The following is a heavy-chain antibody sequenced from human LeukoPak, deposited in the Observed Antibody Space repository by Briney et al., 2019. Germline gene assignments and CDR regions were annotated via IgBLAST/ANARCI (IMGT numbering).Heavy chain of an antibody. Sequence: ASVKVSCKASGYTFTGYYMHWVRQAPGQGLEWMGWINPNSGGTNYAQKFQGRVTMTRDTSISTAYMELSRLRSEDTAVYYCATGIYLSAGGYDYNYYYMDVWGKGTTVTVSS. D-gene: IGHD5-12*01. CDR2: INPNSGGT. J-gene: IGHJ6*03. CDR1: GYTFTGYY. CDR3: ATGIYLSAGGYDYNYYYMDV. V-gene: IGHV1-2*02.